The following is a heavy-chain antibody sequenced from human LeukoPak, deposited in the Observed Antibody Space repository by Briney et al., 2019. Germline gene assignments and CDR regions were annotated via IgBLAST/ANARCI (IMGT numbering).Heavy chain of an antibody. CDR1: GFTFSSYA. Sequence: GGSLRLSCAASGFTFSSYAMSWVRQAPGKGLEWVSAISGSGGSTYYADSVKGRFTISRGNSKNTLYLQMNSLRAEDTAVYYCAKAQWLVPRYFDYWGQGTLVTVSS. J-gene: IGHJ4*02. CDR3: AKAQWLVPRYFDY. D-gene: IGHD6-19*01. V-gene: IGHV3-23*01. CDR2: ISGSGGST.